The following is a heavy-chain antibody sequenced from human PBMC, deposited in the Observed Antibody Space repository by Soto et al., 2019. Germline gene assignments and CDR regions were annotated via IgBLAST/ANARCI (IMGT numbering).Heavy chain of an antibody. J-gene: IGHJ3*01. D-gene: IGHD1-1*01. CDR2: IYSGGTT. CDR3: ATQSRSGTDGFDV. V-gene: IGHV3-53*04. Sequence: GESLRLSCAASGFTVSSNYMSWVRQAPGKGLEWVSMIYSGGTTYYADSVKGRFTISSHNSRTTLYLQMNSLRADDTAVYYCATQSRSGTDGFDVWGQGTMVTVSS. CDR1: GFTVSSNY.